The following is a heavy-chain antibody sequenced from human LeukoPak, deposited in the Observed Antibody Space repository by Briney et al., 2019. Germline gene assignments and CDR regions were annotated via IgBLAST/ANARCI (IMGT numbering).Heavy chain of an antibody. CDR2: IATDGGER. Sequence: GGSLRLSCAASGFTFSSYSMNWVRQAPGKGLEWVALIATDGGERYYADSVKGRFTISRDNSKNTLYVQMNSLRPEDTAIYYCARARGDSSPASRYFDYWGQGAPVTVSS. CDR3: ARARGDSSPASRYFDY. V-gene: IGHV3-30*03. J-gene: IGHJ4*02. CDR1: GFTFSSYS. D-gene: IGHD5-18*01.